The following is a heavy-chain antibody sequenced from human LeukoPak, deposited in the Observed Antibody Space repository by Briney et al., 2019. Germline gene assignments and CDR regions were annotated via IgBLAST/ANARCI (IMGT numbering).Heavy chain of an antibody. CDR1: GDTLTSDY. CDR2: VNPSGGRT. J-gene: IGHJ4*02. CDR3: ARGTSYGDYSGY. D-gene: IGHD4-17*01. V-gene: IGHV1-46*01. Sequence: GAAANVSRTASGDTLTSDYMCWVRQALGQGGGRMGVVNPSGGRTSYEQKFQGRLTMTRDASTSAVYMQLNSLRSDDTAVYYCARGTSYGDYSGYWGQGALVTVSS.